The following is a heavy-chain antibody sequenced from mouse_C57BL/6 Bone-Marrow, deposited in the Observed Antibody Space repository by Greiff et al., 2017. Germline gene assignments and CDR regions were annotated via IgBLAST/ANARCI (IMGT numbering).Heavy chain of an antibody. J-gene: IGHJ1*03. V-gene: IGHV1-59*01. CDR3: ALKGYFDV. CDR1: GYTFTSYW. CDR2: IDPSDSYT. Sequence: QVQLQQPGAELVRPGTSVKLSCKASGYTFTSYWMHWVKQRPGQGLEWMGVIDPSDSYTNYNQKFKGKATLTVDTSSSTAYMQLSSLTSEDSAVYYCALKGYFDVWGTGTTVTVSS.